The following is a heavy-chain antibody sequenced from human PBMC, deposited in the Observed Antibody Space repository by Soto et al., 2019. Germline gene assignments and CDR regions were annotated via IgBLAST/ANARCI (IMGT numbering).Heavy chain of an antibody. CDR1: GGSISSYY. Sequence: SETLSLTCTVSGGSISSYYWSWIRQPPGKGLEWIGYIYYSGSTNYNPSLKSRVTISVDTSKNQFSLKLSSVTAADTAVYYCARGYMITLIYDYWGQGTLVTVSS. CDR3: ARGYMITLIYDY. D-gene: IGHD3-16*01. V-gene: IGHV4-59*08. J-gene: IGHJ4*02. CDR2: IYYSGST.